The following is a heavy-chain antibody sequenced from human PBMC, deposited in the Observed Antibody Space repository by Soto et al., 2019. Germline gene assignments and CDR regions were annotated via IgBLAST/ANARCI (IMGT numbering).Heavy chain of an antibody. CDR3: ARDIKRTLDY. CDR2: VYYRGNT. J-gene: IGHJ4*02. CDR1: GGSISNNY. V-gene: IGHV4-59*01. Sequence: QVQLQESGPGLVKPSETLSLTCTVSGGSISNNYWSWIRQPPGKGLEWIGYVYYRGNTHYNPSFTSRVTISVDTSKNQFSLKLTSATAADTAVYYCARDIKRTLDYWGPGALVTVS. D-gene: IGHD1-1*01.